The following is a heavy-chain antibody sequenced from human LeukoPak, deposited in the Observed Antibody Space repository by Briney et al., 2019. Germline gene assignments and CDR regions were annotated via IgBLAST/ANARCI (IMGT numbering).Heavy chain of an antibody. D-gene: IGHD6-19*01. J-gene: IGHJ3*02. CDR2: INWNGGST. CDR1: GFTFDDYG. CDR3: ASDSSGLLDAFDI. Sequence: GGSLRLSCAASGFTFDDYGMSWVRQAPGKGLEWVSGINWNGGSTGYADSVKGRFTISRDNAKNSLYLQMNSLRAEDTAVYYCASDSSGLLDAFDIWGQGTMVTVSS. V-gene: IGHV3-20*04.